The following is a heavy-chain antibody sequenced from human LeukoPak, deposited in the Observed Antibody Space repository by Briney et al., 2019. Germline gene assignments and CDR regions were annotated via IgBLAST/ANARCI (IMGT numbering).Heavy chain of an antibody. CDR3: ARDPSRHLSRMDV. CDR1: GGSISSGSYY. J-gene: IGHJ6*04. V-gene: IGHV4-61*02. Sequence: PSETLSLTCTVSGGSISSGSYYWSWIRQPAGKGLEWIGRIYTSGSTNYNLSLKSRVTISVDTSKNQFSLKLSSVTAADTAVYYCARDPSRHLSRMDVWGKGTTVTVSS. D-gene: IGHD2-2*01. CDR2: IYTSGST.